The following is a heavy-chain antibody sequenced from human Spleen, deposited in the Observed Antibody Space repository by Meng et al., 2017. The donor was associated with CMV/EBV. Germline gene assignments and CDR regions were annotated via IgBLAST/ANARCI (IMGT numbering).Heavy chain of an antibody. CDR1: YW. D-gene: IGHD3-22*01. CDR2: INSDESST. Sequence: YWMPWVRQAPGKGLVWVSRINSDESSTGYGDSVKGRFTISRDNAKNTLYLQMNSLRADDTAVYYCARDTDYYYDSSGYYSAGGQNYWGQGTLVTVSS. V-gene: IGHV3-74*01. CDR3: ARDTDYYYDSSGYYSAGGQNY. J-gene: IGHJ4*02.